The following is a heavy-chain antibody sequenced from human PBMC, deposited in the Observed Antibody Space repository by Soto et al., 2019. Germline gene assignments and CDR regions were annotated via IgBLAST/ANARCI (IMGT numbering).Heavy chain of an antibody. Sequence: KTSETLSLTCAVSGESISSGYYWAWIRQPPGKGLEWIGYISSSGNTNYNPSLKSRVSISVDTSKNQFYLNLTSVTAADTAVYYCARANMVLTRSYFDSWGQGTPVTVSS. CDR3: ARANMVLTRSYFDS. CDR1: GESISSGYY. CDR2: ISSSGNT. D-gene: IGHD3-22*01. J-gene: IGHJ4*02. V-gene: IGHV4-61*01.